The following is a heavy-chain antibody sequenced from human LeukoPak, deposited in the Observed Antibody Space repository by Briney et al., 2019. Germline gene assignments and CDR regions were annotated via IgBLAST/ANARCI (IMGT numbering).Heavy chain of an antibody. J-gene: IGHJ6*03. CDR2: ISWNGGSI. Sequence: GGSLRLSCAASGFTFDDYGMGWVRQAPGKGLEWVSGISWNGGSIGYADSVNGRFTISRDNAKHSLYLQMNSLRAEDTALYHCAGALTGYPPPYYYYMDVWGKGTTVTVSS. CDR3: AGALTGYPPPYYYYMDV. V-gene: IGHV3-20*01. CDR1: GFTFDDYG. D-gene: IGHD3-9*01.